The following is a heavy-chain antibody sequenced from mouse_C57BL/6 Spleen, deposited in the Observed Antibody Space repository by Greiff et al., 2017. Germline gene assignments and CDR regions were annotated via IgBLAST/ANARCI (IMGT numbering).Heavy chain of an antibody. CDR2: IYPGDGDT. V-gene: IGHV1-80*01. D-gene: IGHD2-4*01. CDR1: GYAFSSYW. J-gene: IGHJ3*01. CDR3: ARLLDDYGPFAY. Sequence: QVHVKQSGAELVKPGASVKISCKASGYAFSSYWMNWVKQRPGKGLEWIGQIYPGDGDTNYNGKFKGKATLTADKSSSTAYMQLSSLTSEDSAVYFCARLLDDYGPFAYWGQGTLVTVSA.